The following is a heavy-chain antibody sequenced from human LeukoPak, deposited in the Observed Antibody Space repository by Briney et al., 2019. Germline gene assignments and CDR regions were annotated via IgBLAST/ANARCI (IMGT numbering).Heavy chain of an antibody. Sequence: GGSLRLSCAASGFTFSSYSMYWVRRAPGKGLEWVLSISSSSSYIYYADSVKGRFTISRDNAKNSLYLQMNSLRAEDTAVYYCARDPIAGAFDIWGQGTMVTVSS. CDR1: GFTFSSYS. CDR3: ARDPIAGAFDI. V-gene: IGHV3-21*01. D-gene: IGHD2-21*01. CDR2: ISSSSSYI. J-gene: IGHJ3*02.